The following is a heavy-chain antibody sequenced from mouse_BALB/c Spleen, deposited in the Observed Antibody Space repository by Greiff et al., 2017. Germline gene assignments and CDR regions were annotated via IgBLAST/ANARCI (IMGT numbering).Heavy chain of an antibody. CDR2: ILPGSGST. Sequence: QVQLKQSGAELMKPGASVKISCKATGYTFSSYWIEWVKQRPGHGLEWIGEILPGSGSTNYNEKFKGKATFTADTSSNTAYMQLSSLTSEDSAVYYCAPSYYYGSSYERGAMDYWGQGTSVTVSS. CDR3: APSYYYGSSYERGAMDY. V-gene: IGHV1-9*01. D-gene: IGHD1-1*01. J-gene: IGHJ4*01. CDR1: GYTFSSYW.